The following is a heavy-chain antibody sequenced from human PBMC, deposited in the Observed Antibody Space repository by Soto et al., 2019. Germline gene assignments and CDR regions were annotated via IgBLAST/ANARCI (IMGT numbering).Heavy chain of an antibody. D-gene: IGHD2-15*01. J-gene: IGHJ5*02. V-gene: IGHV1-69*01. Sequence: VQPVQSGPEVKKPGSSVKVSCKVSEGTLNYYAISWVRQAPGQGLEWIGGIIPILGTSNYAQKFRGRVTMTADESRSIAYMELSTLRSQDTAVYYCAREPRYCSGAGCYSDVFPDPWGQGTLVTVSS. CDR3: AREPRYCSGAGCYSDVFPDP. CDR2: IIPILGTS. CDR1: EGTLNYYA.